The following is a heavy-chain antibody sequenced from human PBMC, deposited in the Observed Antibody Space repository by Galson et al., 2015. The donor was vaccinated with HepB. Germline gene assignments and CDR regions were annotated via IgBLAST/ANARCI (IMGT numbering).Heavy chain of an antibody. J-gene: IGHJ5*02. V-gene: IGHV3-23*01. CDR3: ARGPTVTTTDWFDL. Sequence: SLRLSCAASGFTFSSYAMSWVRQAPGKGLEWVSAISGGGGDTSYADSVKGRFTVSRDNSKNTLYLQMNSLRAEDTAIYYCARGPTVTTTDWFDLWGQGTLVTVSS. CDR2: ISGGGGDT. CDR1: GFTFSSYA. D-gene: IGHD4-17*01.